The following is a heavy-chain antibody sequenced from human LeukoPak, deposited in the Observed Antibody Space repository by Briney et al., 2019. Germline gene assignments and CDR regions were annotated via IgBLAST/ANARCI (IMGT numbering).Heavy chain of an antibody. CDR2: ISGSGGST. CDR3: AKAPLRYCSSTSCYLYFDY. Sequence: GGSLRFSCAASGFTFSSYAMSWVRQAPGKGLEWVSAISGSGGSTYYADSVKGRFTNSRDNSKNTLYLQMNSLRAEDTAVYYCAKAPLRYCSSTSCYLYFDYWGQGTLVTVSS. J-gene: IGHJ4*02. CDR1: GFTFSSYA. V-gene: IGHV3-23*01. D-gene: IGHD2-2*01.